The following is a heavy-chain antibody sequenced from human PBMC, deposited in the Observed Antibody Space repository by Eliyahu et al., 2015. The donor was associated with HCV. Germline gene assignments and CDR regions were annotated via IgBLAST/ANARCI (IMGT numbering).Heavy chain of an antibody. D-gene: IGHD4-17*01. V-gene: IGHV3-30*02. CDR3: ARGRDYGFDY. Sequence: QVQLVESGGGVVQPGGSLXLSCAASGITFSSTSGMHWVRQAPGKGLEWVAFLRYDEVSRYYVDSVKGRFTVSRDNSKNTWFLQMNSLRAEDTAVYYCARGRDYGFDYWGQGTLVTVSS. J-gene: IGHJ4*02. CDR1: GITFSSTSG. CDR2: LRYDEVSR.